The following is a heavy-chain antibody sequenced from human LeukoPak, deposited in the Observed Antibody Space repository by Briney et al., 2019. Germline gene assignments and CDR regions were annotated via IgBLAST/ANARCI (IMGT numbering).Heavy chain of an antibody. CDR1: GYGFTSYW. CDR3: ASAFWSGYSGDYFDY. Sequence: GESLKISCKGSGYGFTSYWIGWVRQTPGKGLEWMGIIYPGDSDTRYSPSFQGQVTISADKSISTAYLQWSSLKASDTAMYYCASAFWSGYSGDYFDYWGQGTLVTVSS. V-gene: IGHV5-51*01. J-gene: IGHJ4*02. CDR2: IYPGDSDT. D-gene: IGHD3-3*01.